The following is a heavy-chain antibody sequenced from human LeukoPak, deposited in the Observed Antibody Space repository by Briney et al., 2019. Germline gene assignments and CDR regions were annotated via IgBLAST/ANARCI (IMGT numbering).Heavy chain of an antibody. J-gene: IGHJ5*02. D-gene: IGHD2-2*01. V-gene: IGHV4-4*07. CDR2: IYTDGST. CDR1: GGSISSQY. CDR3: ARDWGYCSRTICYRWFDP. Sequence: SETLPLTCSVSGGSISSQYWSWIRQPAGKGLEWIGRIYTDGSTNYNPSLKSRVTMSLETSKNQFSLKLSSVTAADTAVYCARDWGYCSRTICYRWFDPWGQGTLVTVSS.